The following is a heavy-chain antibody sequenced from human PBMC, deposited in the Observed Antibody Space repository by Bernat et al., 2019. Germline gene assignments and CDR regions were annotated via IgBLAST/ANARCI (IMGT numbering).Heavy chain of an antibody. V-gene: IGHV4-39*01. D-gene: IGHD4-23*01. J-gene: IGHJ4*02. CDR2: IYYSGST. CDR3: ARSVGTTVVTVIDY. CDR1: GGSISSSSYY. Sequence: QLQLQESGPGLVKPSETLSLTCTVSGGSISSSSYYWGWIRQPPGKGLEWIGSIYYSGSTYYNPSLKSRVTISVDTSKNQFYLKLSSVTAADTAVYYCARSVGTTVVTVIDYWGQGTLVTVSS.